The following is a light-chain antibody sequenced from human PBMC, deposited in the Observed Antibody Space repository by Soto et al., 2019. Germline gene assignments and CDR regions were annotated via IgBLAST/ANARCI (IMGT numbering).Light chain of an antibody. J-gene: IGLJ3*02. CDR3: AAWDDDLNGLV. Sequence: QSVLTQPPSASGTPGQRVTISCSGSSSNIGSNTVNWYQHLSGDPKLLIYNNNQRPSGVPDRFFASKSGTSASLAISGLQPEDESHYYCAAWDDDLNGLVFGGGTKVTVL. V-gene: IGLV1-44*01. CDR2: NNN. CDR1: SSNIGSNT.